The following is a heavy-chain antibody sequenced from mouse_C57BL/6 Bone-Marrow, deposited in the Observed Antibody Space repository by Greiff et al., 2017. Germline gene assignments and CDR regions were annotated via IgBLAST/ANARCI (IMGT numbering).Heavy chain of an antibody. Sequence: EVQLQQSGAELVRPGASVKLSCTASGFNIKDDYMHWVKQRPEQGLEWIGWIDPENGDTEYASKFQGKATITADTSSNTAYLQLSSLTSDDTAVCYSTATGSSYAIDYWGQGTSVTVSS. CDR3: TATGSSYAIDY. CDR2: IDPENGDT. D-gene: IGHD1-1*01. V-gene: IGHV14-4*01. CDR1: GFNIKDDY. J-gene: IGHJ4*01.